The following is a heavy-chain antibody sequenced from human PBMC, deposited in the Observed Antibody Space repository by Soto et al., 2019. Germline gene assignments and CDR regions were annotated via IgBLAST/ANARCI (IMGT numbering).Heavy chain of an antibody. Sequence: ASVKASCKASGYTFTSFGISWVRQAPGQGLEWMGWISGYNGNTNYAQRLQGRVTMTTDTSTSTAYMELRSLRSDDTALYYCARAPAIFGVVISPTNWFDPWGQGTLVTVSS. V-gene: IGHV1-18*01. J-gene: IGHJ5*02. D-gene: IGHD3-3*01. CDR2: ISGYNGNT. CDR3: ARAPAIFGVVISPTNWFDP. CDR1: GYTFTSFG.